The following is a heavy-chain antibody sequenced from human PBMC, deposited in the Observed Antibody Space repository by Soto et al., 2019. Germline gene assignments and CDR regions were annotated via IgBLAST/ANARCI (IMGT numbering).Heavy chain of an antibody. Sequence: EVQLLESGGGLVQPGGSLRLSCTASGFTFSNFAMTWVRQAPGKGLECVSSITGSGGSTYFADSVKGRITVSRDNSKHTLFLEINRLKADDAAVYYCAKGLRPSSYYGLDVWGQGTTVTVSS. D-gene: IGHD3-16*01. CDR1: GFTFSNFA. J-gene: IGHJ6*02. CDR3: AKGLRPSSYYGLDV. CDR2: ITGSGGST. V-gene: IGHV3-23*01.